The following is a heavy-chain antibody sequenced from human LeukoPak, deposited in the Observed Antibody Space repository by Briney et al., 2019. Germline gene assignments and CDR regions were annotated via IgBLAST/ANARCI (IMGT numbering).Heavy chain of an antibody. J-gene: IGHJ4*02. CDR1: GGSISSGSYY. CDR3: ARGRGGITGTTHFDY. D-gene: IGHD1-7*01. V-gene: IGHV4-61*02. CDR2: IYTSGST. Sequence: SETLSLTCTVSGGSISSGSYYWSWIRQPAGKGLEWIGRIYTSGSTNYNPSLKSRVTISVDTSKNQFSLKLSSVTAADTAVYYCARGRGGITGTTHFDYWGQGTLVTVSP.